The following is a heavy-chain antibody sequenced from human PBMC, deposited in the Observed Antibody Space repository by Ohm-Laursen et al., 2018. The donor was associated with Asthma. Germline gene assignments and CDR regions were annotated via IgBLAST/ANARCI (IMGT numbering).Heavy chain of an antibody. CDR3: AKAPMTTVTTGAFDI. D-gene: IGHD4-17*01. CDR2: ISYDGSNK. Sequence: SLRLSCAASGFTFSSYGMHWVRQAPGKGLEWVAVISYDGSNKYYADSVKGRFTISRDNSKNTLYLQMNSLRAEDTAVYYCAKAPMTTVTTGAFDIWGQGTMVTVSS. CDR1: GFTFSSYG. V-gene: IGHV3-30*18. J-gene: IGHJ3*02.